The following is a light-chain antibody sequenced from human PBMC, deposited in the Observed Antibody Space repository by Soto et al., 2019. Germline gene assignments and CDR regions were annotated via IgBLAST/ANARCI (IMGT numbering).Light chain of an antibody. Sequence: QSVLTQPPSLSGAPGQNIIISCTGGGSNIGAGFDVHWYQQLPGTAPKLLIYGNTNRPSGVPDRFSGSKSGTSASLVITGLQAEDEADYYCQSYDTGLSGPLVFGGGTKLTVL. V-gene: IGLV1-40*01. CDR3: QSYDTGLSGPLV. CDR1: GSNIGAGFD. J-gene: IGLJ2*01. CDR2: GNT.